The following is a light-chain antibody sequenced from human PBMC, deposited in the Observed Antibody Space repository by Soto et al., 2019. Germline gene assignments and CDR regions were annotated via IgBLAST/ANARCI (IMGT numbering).Light chain of an antibody. Sequence: LTQPASVSGSPGQSITISCTGTSSDVGGYNYVSWYQQHPGKAPKLMIYDVSNRPSGVSNRFSGSKSGNTASLTISGLQAEDEADYYCSSYTSSSTPGRVFGTGTKVTVL. CDR2: DVS. V-gene: IGLV2-14*01. CDR1: SSDVGGYNY. J-gene: IGLJ1*01. CDR3: SSYTSSSTPGRV.